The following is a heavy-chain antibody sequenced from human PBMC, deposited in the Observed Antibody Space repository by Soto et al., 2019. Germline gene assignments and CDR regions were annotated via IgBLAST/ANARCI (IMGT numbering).Heavy chain of an antibody. CDR1: GFTVSSSY. Sequence: GGSLRLSCAASGFTVSSSYMGWVRQAPGEGLEWVSVIYSGGSTYYADSVKGRFTISRDNSKNTLYLQMSSLRAEDTAVYYCARVYIKAYCIIDYRGQGTLVTVSS. J-gene: IGHJ4*02. D-gene: IGHD2-15*01. V-gene: IGHV3-53*01. CDR3: ARVYIKAYCIIDY. CDR2: IYSGGST.